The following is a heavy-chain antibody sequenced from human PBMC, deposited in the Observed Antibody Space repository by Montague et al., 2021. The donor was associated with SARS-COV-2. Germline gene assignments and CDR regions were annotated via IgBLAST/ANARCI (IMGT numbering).Heavy chain of an antibody. J-gene: IGHJ4*02. D-gene: IGHD6-19*01. Sequence: CAISGDSVSSSTVAWNWPRQSPSRGLEWLGRTYFRSSFYNDYALSVKSRLNIQPDSAKNQFSLQLTSVTPEDTAIYYCARQDTSGWLTFDYWGQGILVTVSS. CDR2: TYFRSSFYN. CDR1: GDSVSSSTVA. V-gene: IGHV6-1*01. CDR3: ARQDTSGWLTFDY.